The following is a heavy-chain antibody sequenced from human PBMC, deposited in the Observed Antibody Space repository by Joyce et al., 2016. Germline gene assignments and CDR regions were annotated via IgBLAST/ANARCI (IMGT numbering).Heavy chain of an antibody. CDR1: GFTFSSYS. J-gene: IGHJ4*02. CDR3: ARSSYTNGIFDY. Sequence: EVQLVESGGGLVKPGGSLRLSCAASGFTFSSYSMSWVRQAPGKGLEWVSSLSSSISYIKYTDSVKSRFTISRDNAKNSLYLQMNSLRVEDTAVYYCARSSYTNGIFDYWGQGTLVTVSS. CDR2: LSSSISYI. V-gene: IGHV3-21*01. D-gene: IGHD2-8*01.